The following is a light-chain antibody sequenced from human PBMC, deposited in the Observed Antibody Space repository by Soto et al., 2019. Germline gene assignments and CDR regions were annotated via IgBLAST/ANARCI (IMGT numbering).Light chain of an antibody. J-gene: IGLJ1*01. V-gene: IGLV1-44*01. Sequence: VVTQSXWACGTLGVVVVISSSGSSSNIGSNTVNWYQQLPGTAPKLLIYSNNQRPSGVPDRFSGSKSGTSASLAISGLQSEDEADYYCAAWDDSLNGLYVFGTGTKVTVL. CDR3: AAWDDSLNGLYV. CDR1: SSNIGSNT. CDR2: SNN.